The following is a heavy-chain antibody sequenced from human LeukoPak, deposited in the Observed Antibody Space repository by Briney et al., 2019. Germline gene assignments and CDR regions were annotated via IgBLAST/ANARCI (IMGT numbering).Heavy chain of an antibody. D-gene: IGHD2-21*01. CDR2: IIPIFGTA. CDR1: GGTFSSYA. CDR3: AREGPLPNIPVAYCGGDCKRALDY. J-gene: IGHJ4*02. V-gene: IGHV1-69*13. Sequence: GASVKVSCKASGGTFSSYAISWVRQAPGQGLEWMGGIIPIFGTANYAQKFQGRVTITADESTSTAYMELSSLRSEDTAVYYCAREGPLPNIPVAYCGGDCKRALDYWGQGTLVTVSS.